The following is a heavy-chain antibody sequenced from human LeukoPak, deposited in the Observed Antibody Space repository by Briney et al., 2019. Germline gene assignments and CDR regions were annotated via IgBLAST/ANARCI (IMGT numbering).Heavy chain of an antibody. CDR3: ARDRDSSGYEFDF. CDR2: ISSSSSYI. CDR1: GFTFSSYS. J-gene: IGHJ4*02. V-gene: IGHV3-21*01. Sequence: GGSLRLSCAASGFTFSSYSMNWVRQAPGKGVECVSSISSSSSYIYYADSVKGRFTISRDNAKNSLYLQMNSLRAEDTAVYYCARDRDSSGYEFDFWGQGTLVTVSS. D-gene: IGHD3-22*01.